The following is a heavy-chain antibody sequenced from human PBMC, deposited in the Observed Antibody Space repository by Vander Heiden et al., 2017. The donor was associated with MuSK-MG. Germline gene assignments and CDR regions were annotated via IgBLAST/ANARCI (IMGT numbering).Heavy chain of an antibody. D-gene: IGHD2-2*01. CDR3: ARDRGGPVQAAPAWYFDL. CDR2: ISTSSSSK. V-gene: IGHV3-21*01. CDR1: GFTFSRYY. Sequence: EVQLVESGGGLVKPGGSLRLSCAGSGFTFSRYYMTWVRQAPGKGLEWVSSISTSSSSKSYADSVKGRSTVSRDNAKNSLYLQMNSLRAEDTAMYYCARDRGGPVQAAPAWYFDLWGRGTLVIVSS. J-gene: IGHJ2*01.